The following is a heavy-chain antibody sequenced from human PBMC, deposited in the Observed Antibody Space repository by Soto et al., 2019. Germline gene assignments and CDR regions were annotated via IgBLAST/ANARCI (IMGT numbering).Heavy chain of an antibody. V-gene: IGHV1-18*01. CDR1: GYTFTSYG. Sequence: QVQLVQSGAEVKKPGASVKVSCKTSGYTFTSYGISWVRQAPGQGLEWIGWISTYNGNTKHSQRLQGRVSMTTDTSISTAYMELRSLRSDDTALYYCARDNWQWMVNDWGQGTLLTVSS. J-gene: IGHJ4*02. D-gene: IGHD6-19*01. CDR2: ISTYNGNT. CDR3: ARDNWQWMVND.